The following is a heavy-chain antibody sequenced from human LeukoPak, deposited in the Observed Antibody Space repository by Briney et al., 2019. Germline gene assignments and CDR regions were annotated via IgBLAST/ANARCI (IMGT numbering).Heavy chain of an antibody. V-gene: IGHV4-59*11. CDR2: IHSSGST. CDR1: GDSMNNHH. Sequence: SETLSLTCNVSGDSMNNHHWTWIRQPPGKGLELIGHIHSSGSTTYTPSLKSRVTVSLDTSKNQFSLKLSSVTAADTALYYCARFSSGCTTASCYVDYWGQGILVTVS. J-gene: IGHJ4*02. CDR3: ARFSSGCTTASCYVDY. D-gene: IGHD2-2*01.